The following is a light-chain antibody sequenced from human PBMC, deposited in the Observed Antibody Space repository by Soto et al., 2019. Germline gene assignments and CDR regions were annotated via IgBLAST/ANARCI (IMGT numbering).Light chain of an antibody. J-gene: IGKJ5*01. V-gene: IGKV3-15*01. CDR1: QTVSRN. CDR3: QQYNNWPS. Sequence: EVVMTQSPATRADSSGKRATLCCRASQTVSRNLAWYQQRPGQAPRLLIYDISNRATGVPARFSGSGSETEFTLTIRSLQSEDFAVYFCQQYNNWPSFGQGTRLEIK. CDR2: DIS.